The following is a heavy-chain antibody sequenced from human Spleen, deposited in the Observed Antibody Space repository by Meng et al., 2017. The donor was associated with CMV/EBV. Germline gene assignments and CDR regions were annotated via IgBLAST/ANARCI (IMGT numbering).Heavy chain of an antibody. J-gene: IGHJ5*02. CDR2: IKQDGSEK. Sequence: GESLKISCAASGFTFSSSWMSWVRQAPGKGLEWVANIKQDGSEKYYLDSVKGRFTISRDKAKNSLYLQMNSLRAEDTAVYYCARGYRVPLASWGQGTLVTVSS. D-gene: IGHD3-16*02. CDR1: GFTFSSSW. CDR3: ARGYRVPLAS. V-gene: IGHV3-7*01.